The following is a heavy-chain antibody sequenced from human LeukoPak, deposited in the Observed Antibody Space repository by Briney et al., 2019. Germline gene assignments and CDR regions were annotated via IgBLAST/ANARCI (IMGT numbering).Heavy chain of an antibody. CDR3: AKGAMRQQLSD. D-gene: IGHD6-13*01. Sequence: GGSLGLSCAASGFTFSSYAMSWVRQAPGKELEWVSSSGTAGGTYYADSVKGRFTISRDNSENTLYLQMNSLRTEDTALYYCAKGAMRQQLSDWGQGTLVTVSS. CDR1: GFTFSSYA. J-gene: IGHJ4*02. V-gene: IGHV3-23*01. CDR2: SGTAGGT.